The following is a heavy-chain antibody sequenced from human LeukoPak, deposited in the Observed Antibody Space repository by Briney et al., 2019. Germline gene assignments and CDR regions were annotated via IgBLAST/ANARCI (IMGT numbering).Heavy chain of an antibody. CDR3: TGPWGNYYYMDV. CDR2: IRSKGNSYAT. D-gene: IGHD3-16*01. V-gene: IGHV3-73*01. J-gene: IGHJ6*03. CDR1: GFTFSGSA. Sequence: PGGSLRLSCAASGFTFSGSAMHWVRQASGKGLEWVGRIRSKGNSYATAYAASVKGRFTISRDDSKHTAYLQMNSLKTEDTAVYYCTGPWGNYYYMDVWGKGTTVTVSS.